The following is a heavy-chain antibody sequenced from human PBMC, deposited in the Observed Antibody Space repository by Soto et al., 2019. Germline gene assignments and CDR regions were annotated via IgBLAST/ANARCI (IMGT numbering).Heavy chain of an antibody. J-gene: IGHJ4*02. Sequence: TSAKISCEASGYSFNSYGVSWSLKAPGQGLEWMGWISAYNGNTNYAQKLQGRVTMTTDTSTSTAYMELRSLRSDDTAVYYCARDHSSGWSEFDYWGQGTLVTVSS. CDR3: ARDHSSGWSEFDY. CDR2: ISAYNGNT. CDR1: GYSFNSYG. V-gene: IGHV1-18*01. D-gene: IGHD6-19*01.